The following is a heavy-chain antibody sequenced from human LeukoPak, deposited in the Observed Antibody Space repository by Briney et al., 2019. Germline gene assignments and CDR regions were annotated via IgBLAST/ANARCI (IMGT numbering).Heavy chain of an antibody. J-gene: IGHJ4*02. D-gene: IGHD2-2*01. Sequence: PGGSLRLSCAASGFTFSSYAMHWVRQAPGKGLEWVAVISYDGSNKYYADSVKGRFTISRDNSKNTLYLQMNSLRAEDTAVYYCARGCSSTSCFLFDYWGQGTLVTVSS. CDR2: ISYDGSNK. CDR3: ARGCSSTSCFLFDY. CDR1: GFTFSSYA. V-gene: IGHV3-30-3*01.